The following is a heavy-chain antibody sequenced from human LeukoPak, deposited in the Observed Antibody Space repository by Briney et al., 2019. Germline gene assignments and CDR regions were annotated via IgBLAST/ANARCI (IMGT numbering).Heavy chain of an antibody. V-gene: IGHV4-59*01. D-gene: IGHD2-2*01. J-gene: IGHJ4*02. CDR1: GGSISSYY. CDR2: IYYSGST. CDR3: ARNPKDIVVVPAAWFDY. Sequence: SETLSLTCTVSGGSISSYYWSWLRQPPGKGLEWIGYIYYSGSTNYNPSLKRRVTISVDTSKNQFSLKLSSVTAADTAVYYCARNPKDIVVVPAAWFDYWGQGTLVTVSS.